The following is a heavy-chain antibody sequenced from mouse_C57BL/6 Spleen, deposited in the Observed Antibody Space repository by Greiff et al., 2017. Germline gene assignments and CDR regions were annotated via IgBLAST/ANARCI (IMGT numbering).Heavy chain of an antibody. CDR1: GYTFTSYW. V-gene: IGHV1-61*01. D-gene: IGHD2-1*01. CDR3: ARSYGNYGAMDY. CDR2: IYPSDSET. Sequence: QVQLQQPGAELVRPGSSVKLSCKASGYTFTSYWMDWVKQRPGQGLEWIGNIYPSDSETHYNQKFKDKATLTVDKSSSTAYMQLSSLTSEDSAVYYCARSYGNYGAMDYWGQGTSATVSS. J-gene: IGHJ4*01.